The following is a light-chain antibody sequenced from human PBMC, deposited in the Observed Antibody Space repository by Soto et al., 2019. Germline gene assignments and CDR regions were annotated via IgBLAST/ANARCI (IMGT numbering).Light chain of an antibody. CDR3: SSYISDSTRV. V-gene: IGLV2-14*01. CDR1: SSDIGFYNY. CDR2: EVI. J-gene: IGLJ1*01. Sequence: QSALTQPASVSGSPGQSITISCTVTSSDIGFYNYVSWYQQHPGKAPRLMIYEVINRPSGVSNRFSGSKFGNTASLTISGLQTEDEGDYYCSSYISDSTRVFGTGTKVTVL.